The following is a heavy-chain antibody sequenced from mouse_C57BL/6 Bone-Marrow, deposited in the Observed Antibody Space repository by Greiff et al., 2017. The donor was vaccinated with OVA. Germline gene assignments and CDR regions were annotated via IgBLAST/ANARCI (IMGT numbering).Heavy chain of an antibody. V-gene: IGHV5-17*01. CDR1: GFPFSDYG. Sequence: EVQLVESGGGLVKPGGSLKLSCAASGFPFSDYGMHWVRPAPEQGLEWVAYISSGSSTIYYAETVKGRLPISRDKAKNTLFLQMTSLRSEYTAMYYCARPRDYCSLFAYWGQGTLVTVSA. D-gene: IGHD1-1*01. CDR3: ARPRDYCSLFAY. CDR2: ISSGSSTI. J-gene: IGHJ3*01.